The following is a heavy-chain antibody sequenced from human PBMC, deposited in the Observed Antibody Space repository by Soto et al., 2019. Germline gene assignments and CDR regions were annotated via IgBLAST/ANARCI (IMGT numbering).Heavy chain of an antibody. D-gene: IGHD5-18*01. Sequence: GGSLRLSCSASGFTFSSYAMHWVRQAPGKALEYVSAISSNGGSTYYADSVKGRFTISRDNSKNTLYLQMSSLRAEDTAVYYCVKGERGGAMVYYYYYYGMDVWGQGTTVTVSS. J-gene: IGHJ6*02. CDR1: GFTFSSYA. CDR3: VKGERGGAMVYYYYYYGMDV. CDR2: ISSNGGST. V-gene: IGHV3-64D*08.